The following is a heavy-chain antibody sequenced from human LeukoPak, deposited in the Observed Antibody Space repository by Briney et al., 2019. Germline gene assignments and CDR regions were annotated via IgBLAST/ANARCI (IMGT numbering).Heavy chain of an antibody. CDR3: ARDKSAPMPMVRGVIYDY. V-gene: IGHV3-21*01. D-gene: IGHD3-10*01. Sequence: GGSLRLSFAASGFTFSNAWMSWVRQAPGKGLEWVSSISSSSSYIYYADSVKGRFTISRDNAKNSLYLQMNSLRAEDTAVYYCARDKSAPMPMVRGVIYDYWGQGTLVTVSS. J-gene: IGHJ4*02. CDR2: ISSSSSYI. CDR1: GFTFSNAW.